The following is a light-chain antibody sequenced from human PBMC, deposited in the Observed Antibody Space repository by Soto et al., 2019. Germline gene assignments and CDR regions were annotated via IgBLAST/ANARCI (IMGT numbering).Light chain of an antibody. CDR3: QQYNNWPPIT. CDR1: QSVRSK. Sequence: EVVMTQSPDTPSVSPGETVTLSCRASQSVRSKLAWYQQKPGQAPRLFIYGASTRATGIPARFSGSGSGTEFTLTISSLQSEDFAIYYCQQYNNWPPITFGQGTRLEIK. J-gene: IGKJ5*01. V-gene: IGKV3-15*01. CDR2: GAS.